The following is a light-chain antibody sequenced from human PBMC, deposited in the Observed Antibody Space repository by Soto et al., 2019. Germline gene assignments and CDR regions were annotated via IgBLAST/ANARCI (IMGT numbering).Light chain of an antibody. CDR2: TAS. V-gene: IGKV1-39*01. CDR1: QSISSY. J-gene: IGKJ1*01. CDR3: QQYETFSGT. Sequence: DIQMTQSPSSLSASVGDRLTITCRASQSISSYLNWYQQKPGKAPKLLIYTASSLQSGVPSRFSGSGSGTKFTLTIASLQPDDFATYYCQQYETFSGTFGPGTKVDIK.